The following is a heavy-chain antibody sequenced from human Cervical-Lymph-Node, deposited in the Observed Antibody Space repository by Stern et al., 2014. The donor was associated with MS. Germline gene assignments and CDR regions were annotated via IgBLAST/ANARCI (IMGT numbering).Heavy chain of an antibody. Sequence: QVQLGQSGAEVKKPGASVKVSCKASGYTFTSYGISWVRQAPGQGLEWMGLISAYNGNTIYAQKLQGRVAMTTDTSTSTGYMELRSLRSDDTAVYYCARGLLGSENAFDIWGQGTMVTVSS. D-gene: IGHD2-15*01. V-gene: IGHV1-18*01. CDR3: ARGLLGSENAFDI. J-gene: IGHJ3*02. CDR1: GYTFTSYG. CDR2: ISAYNGNT.